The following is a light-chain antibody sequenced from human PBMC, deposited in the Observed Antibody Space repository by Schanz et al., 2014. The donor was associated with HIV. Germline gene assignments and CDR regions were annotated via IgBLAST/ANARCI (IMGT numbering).Light chain of an antibody. J-gene: IGKJ5*01. CDR2: GAS. V-gene: IGKV1-39*01. CDR3: QQSYRTPPIT. Sequence: DIQMTQSPPSLSASVGARVTITCRASENINNYVNWYHQKPGKAPELLISGASNLQRGVPSRFSGSGFGTDFNLTISSLQPEDFVSYFCQQSYRTPPITFGQGTRLEIK. CDR1: ENINNY.